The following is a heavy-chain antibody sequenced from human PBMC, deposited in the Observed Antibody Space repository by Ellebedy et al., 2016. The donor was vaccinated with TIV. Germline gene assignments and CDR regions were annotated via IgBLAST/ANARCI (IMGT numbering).Heavy chain of an antibody. CDR2: IYSGGST. CDR1: GYTFTGYY. Sequence: AASVKVSCKASGYTFTGYYMHWVRQAPGKGLEWVSVIYSGGSTYYADSVKGRFTISRHNSKNTLYLQMNSLGAEDTAVYYCARARVELWTLTVYYYGMDVWGQGTTVTVSS. D-gene: IGHD5-18*01. CDR3: ARARVELWTLTVYYYGMDV. V-gene: IGHV3-53*04. J-gene: IGHJ6*02.